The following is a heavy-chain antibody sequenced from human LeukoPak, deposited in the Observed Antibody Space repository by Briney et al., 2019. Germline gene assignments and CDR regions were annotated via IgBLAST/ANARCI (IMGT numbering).Heavy chain of an antibody. CDR3: ARGNWYFDL. J-gene: IGHJ2*01. CDR1: GITVSSNY. Sequence: GGSLRLSCAASGITVSSNYMTWVRQAPGKGLEWVSLLNSGGSTYYGDSVKGRFTISRDNSNNTVYLQMNSLRVDDTAVYYCARGNWYFDLWGRGTLVTVSS. CDR2: LNSGGST. V-gene: IGHV3-53*01.